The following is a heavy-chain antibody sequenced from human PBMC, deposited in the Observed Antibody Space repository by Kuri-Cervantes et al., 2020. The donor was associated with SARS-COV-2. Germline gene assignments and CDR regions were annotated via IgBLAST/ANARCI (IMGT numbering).Heavy chain of an antibody. D-gene: IGHD6-13*01. J-gene: IGHJ6*02. CDR1: GCTFSSYS. CDR3: ARGQAHIAAAVYRYYYYGMDV. V-gene: IGHV3-21*04. CDR2: ISSSSSYI. Sequence: GESLKISCAASGCTFSSYSMNWVRQAPGKGLEWVSSISSSSSYIYYADSVKGRFTISRDNAKNSLYLQMNSLRAEDTAVYYCARGQAHIAAAVYRYYYYGMDVWGQGTTVTVSS.